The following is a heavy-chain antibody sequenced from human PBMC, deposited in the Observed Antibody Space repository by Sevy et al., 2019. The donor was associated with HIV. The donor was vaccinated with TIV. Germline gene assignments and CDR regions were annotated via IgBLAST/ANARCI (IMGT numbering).Heavy chain of an antibody. CDR2: FDPEDGET. V-gene: IGHV1-24*01. D-gene: IGHD3-22*01. Sequence: ASVKVSCKVTGYTLTGFSMHWVRQTPGKGLEWMGTFDPEDGETIYAHKFQGRVIMTEDTSADTAHMDLRSLTSEDTAVYYCATTKDYYDSSGYPFDYWGQGTLVTVSS. CDR3: ATTKDYYDSSGYPFDY. CDR1: GYTLTGFS. J-gene: IGHJ4*02.